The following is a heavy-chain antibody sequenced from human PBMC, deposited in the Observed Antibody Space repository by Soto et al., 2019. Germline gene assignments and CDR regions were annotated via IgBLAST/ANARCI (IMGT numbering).Heavy chain of an antibody. V-gene: IGHV3-21*01. CDR2: ISSSGSYI. Sequence: EVQLEESGGGLVKPGGSLRLSCAASGFTFSSYSMNWVRQAPGKGLEWVSSISSSGSYIYYADSVKGRFTISRDNAKNSLYLQMNSLRAEDTAVYYCARDKYGSGSYPDYWGQGTLVTVSS. CDR3: ARDKYGSGSYPDY. CDR1: GFTFSSYS. D-gene: IGHD3-10*01. J-gene: IGHJ4*02.